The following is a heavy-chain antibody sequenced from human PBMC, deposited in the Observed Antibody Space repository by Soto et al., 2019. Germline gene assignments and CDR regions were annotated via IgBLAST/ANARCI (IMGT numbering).Heavy chain of an antibody. CDR2: IRGKADSYTT. CDR3: AKDKAGSNKGGGFDY. CDR1: GFIFADSA. J-gene: IGHJ4*02. Sequence: EVQLVESGGDLVQPGGSLKLSCAASGFIFADSAFHWVRQASGKGLEWVGRIRGKADSYTTSYGASVKGRFIISRDNSKNTLYLQMNSLRAEDTAVYYCAKDKAGSNKGGGFDYWGQGTLVTVSS. V-gene: IGHV3-73*02. D-gene: IGHD6-19*01.